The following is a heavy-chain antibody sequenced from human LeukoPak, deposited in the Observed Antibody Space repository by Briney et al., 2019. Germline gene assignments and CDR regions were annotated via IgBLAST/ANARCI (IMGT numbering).Heavy chain of an antibody. V-gene: IGHV3-7*01. CDR1: GFTVSSNY. CDR2: IKQDGSEK. J-gene: IGHJ3*02. D-gene: IGHD3-9*01. CDR3: ARELTIFPSGDAFDI. Sequence: PGGSLRLSCAASGFTVSSNYMSWVRQAPGKGLEWVANIKQDGSEKYYVDSVKGRFTISRDNAKNSLYLQMNSLRAEDTAAYYCARELTIFPSGDAFDIWGQGTMVTVSS.